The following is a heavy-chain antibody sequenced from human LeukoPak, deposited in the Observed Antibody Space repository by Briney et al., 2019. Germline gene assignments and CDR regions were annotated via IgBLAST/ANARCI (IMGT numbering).Heavy chain of an antibody. CDR3: ARSGIAAAGSDY. D-gene: IGHD6-13*01. CDR1: GFTFSSYA. Sequence: GGSLRLSCAASGFTFSSYAMSWVRQAPGKGLEWVSAISGSGDITYLADSVKGRFTISRDNSKNTLYLQMNSLRAEDTAVYYCARSGIAAAGSDYWGQGTLVTVSS. V-gene: IGHV3-23*01. J-gene: IGHJ4*02. CDR2: ISGSGDIT.